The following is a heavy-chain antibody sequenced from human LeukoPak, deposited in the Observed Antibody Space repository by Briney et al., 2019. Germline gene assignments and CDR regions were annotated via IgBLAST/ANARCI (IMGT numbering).Heavy chain of an antibody. CDR3: AREARGDSSGYYPSPFDY. V-gene: IGHV3-53*01. Sequence: GGSLRLSCAASGFTVSSNYMSWVRQAPGKGLEWVSVIYSGGSTYYADSVKGRFTISRDNSKNTLYLQMNSLRAEDTAVYYCAREARGDSSGYYPSPFDYWGQGTLVTVSS. J-gene: IGHJ4*02. CDR2: IYSGGST. D-gene: IGHD3-22*01. CDR1: GFTVSSNY.